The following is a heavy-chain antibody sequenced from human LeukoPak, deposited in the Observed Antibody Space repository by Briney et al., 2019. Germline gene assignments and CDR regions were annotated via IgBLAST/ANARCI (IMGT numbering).Heavy chain of an antibody. J-gene: IGHJ4*02. V-gene: IGHV4-4*07. D-gene: IGHD3-9*01. Sequence: SETLSLTCAVSLGSLNSYFWTWLRQPAGKGLEWIGRVSDTGRAYYNPPLESRVTISLDTSKNQFSLKVTSVTAADTAVYYCARGKEMTRTSGYYSFDFWGQGTLVSVSS. CDR3: ARGKEMTRTSGYYSFDF. CDR2: VSDTGRA. CDR1: LGSLNSYF.